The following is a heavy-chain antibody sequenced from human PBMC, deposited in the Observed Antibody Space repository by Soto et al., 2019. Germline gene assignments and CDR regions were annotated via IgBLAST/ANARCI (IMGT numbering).Heavy chain of an antibody. CDR3: ARETGLRDGKPYSYYGTAV. CDR1: GFTFSSYA. CDR2: ISYDGSNK. J-gene: IGHJ6*02. V-gene: IGHV3-30-3*01. Sequence: GGALRLSCAASGFTFSSYAMHWVRQAPGKGLDWVAVISYDGSNKYYADSVKGRFTISRDNSKNTLYLQMNSLRAEDTAVYYCARETGLRDGKPYSYYGTAVWGQGTTVTVSS.